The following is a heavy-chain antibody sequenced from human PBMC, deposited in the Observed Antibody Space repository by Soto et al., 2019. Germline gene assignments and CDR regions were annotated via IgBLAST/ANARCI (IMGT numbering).Heavy chain of an antibody. CDR2: ISAYNGNI. CDR3: AREGYYSGSGSYSPPRYYGMDV. V-gene: IGHV1-18*01. Sequence: ASVKVSCKASGYTFTSYGISWVRQAPGQGLEWMGWISAYNGNINYAQKLQGRVTMTTDTSTRTAYMELKSLRSDDTAVYYCAREGYYSGSGSYSPPRYYGMDVWGQGTTVTVSS. CDR1: GYTFTSYG. J-gene: IGHJ6*02. D-gene: IGHD3-10*01.